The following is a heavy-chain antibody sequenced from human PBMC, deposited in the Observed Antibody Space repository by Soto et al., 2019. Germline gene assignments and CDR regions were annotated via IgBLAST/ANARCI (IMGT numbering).Heavy chain of an antibody. CDR1: GLSFSNYW. CDR2: INQDGSES. CDR3: ARPARECSSPGCAN. Sequence: EVQLVESGGGLVQPGGSLRLSCVVSGLSFSNYWMSGVRQAPGMGLEWVANINQDGSESYYVDSVKGRFTISRHNAKNSLYLQLTILRAEDTAVYYCARPARECSSPGCANWGQGTLVTVSS. V-gene: IGHV3-7*01. J-gene: IGHJ4*02. D-gene: IGHD2-2*01.